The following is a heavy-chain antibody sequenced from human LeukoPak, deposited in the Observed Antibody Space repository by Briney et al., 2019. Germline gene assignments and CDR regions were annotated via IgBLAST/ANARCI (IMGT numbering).Heavy chain of an antibody. V-gene: IGHV5-51*01. J-gene: IGHJ4*01. Sequence: GESLKISCKGSGYSFSNYWIGWVRQMPGKGLEWMGIIYPGDSDTRYSPSFQGQVTISADKSISTAFLHWSSLKASDTAMYYCARAPTAVLAPLHFDSSGHGNPVTASS. CDR1: GYSFSNYW. D-gene: IGHD5-18*01. CDR3: ARAPTAVLAPLHFDS. CDR2: IYPGDSDT.